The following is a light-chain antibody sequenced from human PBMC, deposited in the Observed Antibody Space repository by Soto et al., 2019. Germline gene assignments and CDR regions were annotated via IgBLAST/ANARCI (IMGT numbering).Light chain of an antibody. CDR3: QVWDSSSDHPV. CDR1: NIGSKS. Sequence: SYELTQPPSVSVAPGKTARIACGGNNIGSKSVHWYQQKLGQAPVLVIYYDSDRPSGIPERFSGSNSGNTATLTISRVEAGDEADYYCQVWDSSSDHPVFGGGTKLTVL. J-gene: IGLJ2*01. V-gene: IGLV3-21*04. CDR2: YDS.